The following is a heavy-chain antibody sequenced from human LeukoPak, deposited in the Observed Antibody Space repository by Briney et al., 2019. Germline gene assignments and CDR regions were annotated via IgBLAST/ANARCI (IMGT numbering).Heavy chain of an antibody. J-gene: IGHJ4*02. D-gene: IGHD5-12*01. CDR1: GFTFSSYG. CDR3: AKDRSYSGFEPLDY. Sequence: GGSLRLSCAASGFTFSSYGMHWVRQAPGKGLEWVAVISYDGSNKYYADSVKGRFTISRDNSKNTLYLQMNSLRAEDTAVYYCAKDRSYSGFEPLDYWGQGTLVTVSS. V-gene: IGHV3-30*18. CDR2: ISYDGSNK.